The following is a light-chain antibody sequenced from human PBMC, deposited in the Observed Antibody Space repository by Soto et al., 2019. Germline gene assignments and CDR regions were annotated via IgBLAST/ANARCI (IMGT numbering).Light chain of an antibody. Sequence: EIVMTQSPATLSVSPGESATLSCRASQSISSSKLAWYQQNPGQAPRLLMYGASNRATGIPARFSGSVSGTEFTLTLSIRQSEDCAVYYCQQYDYCPSTFGQGTKVEIK. CDR1: QSISSS. CDR3: QQYDYCPST. CDR2: GAS. J-gene: IGKJ1*01. V-gene: IGKV3-15*01.